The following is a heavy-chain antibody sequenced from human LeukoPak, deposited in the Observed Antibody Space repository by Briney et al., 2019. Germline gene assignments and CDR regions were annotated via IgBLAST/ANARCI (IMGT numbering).Heavy chain of an antibody. J-gene: IGHJ4*02. V-gene: IGHV1-8*01. CDR3: ARGTQHTEFFDY. CDR1: GYTFTSYD. Sequence: ASVTVSFTASGYTFTSYDINWVRQATGQGLEWMGWMNPNSGNTGYAQKFQGRVTMTRNTSISTAYMELRSLRSDDTAVYYCARGTQHTEFFDYWGQGTLVTVSS. CDR2: MNPNSGNT. D-gene: IGHD2-2*01.